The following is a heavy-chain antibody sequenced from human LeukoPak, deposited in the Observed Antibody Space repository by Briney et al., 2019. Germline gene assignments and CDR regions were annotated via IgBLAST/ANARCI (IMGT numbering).Heavy chain of an antibody. Sequence: TPSETLSLTCAVSGGSISSSNWWSWVRQPPGKGLEWIGEIYHSGSTNYNPSLKSRVTISVDKSKNQFSLKLSSVTAADTAVYYCARVSTMIVVVITSIFDYWGQGTLVTVSS. CDR2: IYHSGST. V-gene: IGHV4-4*02. CDR3: ARVSTMIVVVITSIFDY. D-gene: IGHD3-22*01. J-gene: IGHJ4*02. CDR1: GGSISSSNW.